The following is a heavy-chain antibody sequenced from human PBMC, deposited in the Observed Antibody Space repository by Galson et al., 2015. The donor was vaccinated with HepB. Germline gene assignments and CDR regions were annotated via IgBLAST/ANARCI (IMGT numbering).Heavy chain of an antibody. J-gene: IGHJ4*02. Sequence: SETLSLTCTVSGGSISSGSYYWGWIRQPPGKGLEWIGSFYYTGNTHYNPSLKSRVTISGDTSKNQFSLKLNSVTAADTAVYYCARHESESKTYAADNWGQGTLVTVSS. D-gene: IGHD2-2*01. CDR2: FYYTGNT. CDR3: ARHESESKTYAADN. V-gene: IGHV4-39*01. CDR1: GGSISSGSYY.